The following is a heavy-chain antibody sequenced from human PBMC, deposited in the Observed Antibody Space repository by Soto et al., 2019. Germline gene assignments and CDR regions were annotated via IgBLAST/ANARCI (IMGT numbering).Heavy chain of an antibody. V-gene: IGHV1-18*01. CDR2: ISAYNGNT. D-gene: IGHD3-22*01. CDR3: ARAGQYYDSSGYAN. CDR1: GYSFATSG. Sequence: QVELVQSGTEVKQPGASMKVSCKASGYSFATSGIIWVRQAPGQGLEWMGWISAYNGNTNYDQKLQDRVTMTTDTSTSTAYLELRNLRSDDTAVYYCARAGQYYDSSGYANWGQGTLVTVSS. J-gene: IGHJ4*02.